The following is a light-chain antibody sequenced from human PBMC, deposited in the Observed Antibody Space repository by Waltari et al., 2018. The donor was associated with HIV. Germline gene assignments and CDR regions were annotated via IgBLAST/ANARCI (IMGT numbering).Light chain of an antibody. CDR1: QSVSTW. CDR2: KTS. Sequence: DIQMTQSPSTMAASVGDRVTITCRTSQSVSTWLSWYQQKPGNAPKLVIYKTSSLETGVPSGFSCCDSCTEFTLTICDLHPYVFATYYCQQMTSFSFGPVPKVEI. CDR3: QQMTSFS. V-gene: IGKV1-5*03. J-gene: IGKJ3*01.